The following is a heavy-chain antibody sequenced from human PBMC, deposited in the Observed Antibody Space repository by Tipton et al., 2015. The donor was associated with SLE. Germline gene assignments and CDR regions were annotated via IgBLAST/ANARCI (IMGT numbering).Heavy chain of an antibody. Sequence: TLSLTCTVSGASITSDYWTLIRQPSGKGLEWIGYISYSGSTNYNPSVRSRVSISLDTSKNQFSLKVKSVTTADTAVYYCARMRGGYNAHHWGQGILVTVS. CDR3: ARMRGGYNAHH. CDR1: GASITSDY. CDR2: ISYSGST. V-gene: IGHV4-59*01. J-gene: IGHJ5*02. D-gene: IGHD5-24*01.